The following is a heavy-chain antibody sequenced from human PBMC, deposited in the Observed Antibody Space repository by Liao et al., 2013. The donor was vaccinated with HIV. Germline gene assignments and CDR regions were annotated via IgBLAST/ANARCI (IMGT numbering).Heavy chain of an antibody. D-gene: IGHD2-21*01. J-gene: IGHJ4*02. Sequence: QVQLQESGPGLVKPSQTLSLTCTVSGGSISSGTHYWSWIRQPPGKGLEWIGYVIYSGSTNYSPSLRSRVTISVDTSKNQFSLSLSSVTAADTAVYYCARDGYCGGDCYSGFDFWGQGTLVTVAS. V-gene: IGHV4-61*01. CDR3: ARDGYCGGDCYSGFDF. CDR1: GGSISSGTHY. CDR2: VIYSGST.